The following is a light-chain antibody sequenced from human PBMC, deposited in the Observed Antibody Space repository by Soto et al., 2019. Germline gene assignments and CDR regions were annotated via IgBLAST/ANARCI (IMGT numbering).Light chain of an antibody. CDR1: QSVSSSY. V-gene: IGKV3-20*01. Sequence: EIVLTQSPGTLSLSPGERATLSCRASQSVSSSYLAWYQQKPGQAPRLLIYGASNRATGIPDRFSGSGSGTDFTLTISRLEPEDFAVYYCQQYGGSPRYTFGQGTKLEIK. CDR2: GAS. J-gene: IGKJ2*01. CDR3: QQYGGSPRYT.